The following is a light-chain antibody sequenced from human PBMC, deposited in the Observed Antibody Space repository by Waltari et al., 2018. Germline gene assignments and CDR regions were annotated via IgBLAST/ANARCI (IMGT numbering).Light chain of an antibody. CDR1: QDIKTY. Sequence: DIQMTQSPSSLSASAGDSLTITCRASQDIKTYLNWYQQKPGEPPKRLIFASSTLESGVPSRFTGGRSGTDFTLTITSLQPEDFATYYCLQYNSNPLTFGGGTKVEI. CDR3: LQYNSNPLT. J-gene: IGKJ4*01. CDR2: ASS. V-gene: IGKV1-17*01.